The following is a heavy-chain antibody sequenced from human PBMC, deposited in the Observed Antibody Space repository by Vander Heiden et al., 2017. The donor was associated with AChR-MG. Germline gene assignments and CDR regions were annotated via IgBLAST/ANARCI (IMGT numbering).Heavy chain of an antibody. CDR1: GFTFSSYA. Sequence: EVQLLESGGGLVQPGGSLRLSCAASGFTFSSYAMSWVRQAPGKGLEWVSAISGSGGSTYYADSVKGRFTISRDNSKNTLYLQMNSLRAEDTAVYYCAKGGYCSSTSCLGHYYYYYGMDVWGQGTTVTVSS. V-gene: IGHV3-23*01. J-gene: IGHJ6*02. D-gene: IGHD2-2*01. CDR2: ISGSGGST. CDR3: AKGGYCSSTSCLGHYYYYYGMDV.